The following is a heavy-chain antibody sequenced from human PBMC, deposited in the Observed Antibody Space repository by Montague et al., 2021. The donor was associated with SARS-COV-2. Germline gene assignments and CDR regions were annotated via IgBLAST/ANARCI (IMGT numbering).Heavy chain of an antibody. CDR1: GGSISSSSYY. Sequence: SETLSLTCTVSGGSISSSSYYWGWIRQPPGKGLEWIGNNYYSGSTYYNTSLKSRVTISVDTSKNQFSLRLSSVTAADTAVYYCARHLNYRDYGGDDYWGQGTLVTVSS. CDR3: ARHLNYRDYGGDDY. CDR2: NYYSGST. V-gene: IGHV4-39*01. D-gene: IGHD4-17*01. J-gene: IGHJ4*02.